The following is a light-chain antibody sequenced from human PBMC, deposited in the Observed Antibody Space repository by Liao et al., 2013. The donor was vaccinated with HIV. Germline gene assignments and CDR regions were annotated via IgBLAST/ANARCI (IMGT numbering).Light chain of an antibody. J-gene: IGLJ1*01. Sequence: SYELTQPPSVSVSPGQTARITCSGDALPKQYAYWYQQKPGQAPVLVIYKDSERPSGIPERFSGSNSGNTATLTISGAQAMDEGDYYCQVWDRFSYFVFGTGTKLTVL. CDR3: QVWDRFSYFV. CDR1: ALPKQY. V-gene: IGLV3-25*02. CDR2: KDS.